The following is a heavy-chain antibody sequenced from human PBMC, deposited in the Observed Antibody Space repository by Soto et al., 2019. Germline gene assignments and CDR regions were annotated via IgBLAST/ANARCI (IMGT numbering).Heavy chain of an antibody. V-gene: IGHV3-74*01. CDR2: INGDGRIT. Sequence: GGCLRLSCAASAFTFRHYWMHWVRQAPGKGLVWVSRINGDGRITTYADSVKGRFTVSRDNVKNTLYLEMNSLRAEDTAVYYCARVGTGYYYKDVWGKGTTVTV. J-gene: IGHJ6*03. CDR3: ARVGTGYYYKDV. CDR1: AFTFRHYW. D-gene: IGHD1-1*01.